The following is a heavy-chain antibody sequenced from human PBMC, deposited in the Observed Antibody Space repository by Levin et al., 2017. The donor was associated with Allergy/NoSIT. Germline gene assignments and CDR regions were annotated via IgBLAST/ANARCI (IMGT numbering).Heavy chain of an antibody. CDR3: ARPKYDFWSGYYPQFDP. J-gene: IGHJ5*02. Sequence: ASVKVSCKASGYTFTGYYMHWVRQAPGQGLEWMGWINPNSGGTNYAQKFQGRVTMTRDTSISTAYMELSRLRSDDTAVYYCARPKYDFWSGYYPQFDPWGQGTLVTVSS. V-gene: IGHV1-2*02. CDR2: INPNSGGT. CDR1: GYTFTGYY. D-gene: IGHD3-3*01.